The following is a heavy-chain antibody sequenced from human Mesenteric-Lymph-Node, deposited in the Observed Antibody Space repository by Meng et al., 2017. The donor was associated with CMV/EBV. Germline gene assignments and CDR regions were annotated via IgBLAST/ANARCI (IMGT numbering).Heavy chain of an antibody. J-gene: IGHJ4*02. CDR2: IRYDGSNK. CDR3: TGQPPGAGRPDY. CDR1: GFTFSSYG. D-gene: IGHD1-14*01. V-gene: IGHV3-30*02. Sequence: GGSLRLSCAASGFTFSSYGMHWVRQAPGKGLEWVAFIRYDGSNKYYADSVKGRFTISRDNSKNTLYLQMNSLGAEDTAVYYCTGQPPGAGRPDYWGQGTLVTVSS.